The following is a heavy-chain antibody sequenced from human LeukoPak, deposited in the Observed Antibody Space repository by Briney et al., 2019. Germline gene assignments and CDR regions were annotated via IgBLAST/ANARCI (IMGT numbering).Heavy chain of an antibody. Sequence: SETLSLTCAVSGGSFSGHYWNWIRQPPGKGLEWIGEINHGGSTNYNPSLKSRVTISVDTSKNQFSLKLSSVTAADTAVYYCARETGSALGYWGQGTLVTVSS. V-gene: IGHV4-34*01. CDR1: GGSFSGHY. D-gene: IGHD1-14*01. J-gene: IGHJ4*02. CDR2: INHGGST. CDR3: ARETGSALGY.